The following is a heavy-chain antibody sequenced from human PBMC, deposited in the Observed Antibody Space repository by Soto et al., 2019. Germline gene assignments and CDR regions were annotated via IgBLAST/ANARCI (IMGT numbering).Heavy chain of an antibody. CDR2: VYFSGST. Sequence: PSETLSLTCTVSGGSISSYYWSWVRQPPGKGLEWIGYVYFSGSTNCNPSLKSRVTISVDTSKNQFSLKLNSVTAADTAVYYCARSRYSRGFFDYWGQGTLVTVSS. J-gene: IGHJ4*02. CDR1: GGSISSYY. CDR3: ARSRYSRGFFDY. D-gene: IGHD2-21*01. V-gene: IGHV4-59*01.